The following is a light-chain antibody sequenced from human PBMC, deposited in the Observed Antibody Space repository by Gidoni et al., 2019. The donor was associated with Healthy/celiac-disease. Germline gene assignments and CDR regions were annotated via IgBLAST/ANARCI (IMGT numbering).Light chain of an antibody. Sequence: DIQLTTSPSSLSASVGDRVTITCQASQDISNYVNWYQQKPGKAPKLLIYDASNLETGVPSRFSGSGSGTDFTFTISSLQPEDIATYYCQQYDNLVTFGGGTKVEIK. CDR2: DAS. V-gene: IGKV1-33*01. J-gene: IGKJ4*01. CDR1: QDISNY. CDR3: QQYDNLVT.